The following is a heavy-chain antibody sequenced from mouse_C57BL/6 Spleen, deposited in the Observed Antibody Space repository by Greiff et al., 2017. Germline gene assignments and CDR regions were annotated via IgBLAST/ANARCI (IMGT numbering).Heavy chain of an antibody. Sequence: QVQVQQPGAELVKPGASVKLSCKASGYTFTSYWMHWVKQRPGQGLEWIGMIHPNSGSTNYNEKFKSKATLTVDKSSSTAYMQLSSLTSEDSAVYYCARRSTIVKVYFDYWGQGTTLTVSS. V-gene: IGHV1-64*01. J-gene: IGHJ2*01. CDR2: IHPNSGST. D-gene: IGHD2-5*01. CDR1: GYTFTSYW. CDR3: ARRSTIVKVYFDY.